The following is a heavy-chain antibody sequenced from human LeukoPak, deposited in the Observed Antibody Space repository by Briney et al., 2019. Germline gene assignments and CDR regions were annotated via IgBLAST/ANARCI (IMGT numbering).Heavy chain of an antibody. J-gene: IGHJ5*02. CDR2: IIPILGIA. CDR3: ARAKMEGYICNWFDP. V-gene: IGHV1-69*04. Sequence: ASVKVSCKASGGTFSSYAISWVRQAPGQGLEWMGRIIPILGIANYAQKFQGRVTITADKSTSTAYMELSSLRSEDTAVYYCARAKMEGYICNWFDPWGQGTLVTVSS. CDR1: GGTFSSYA. D-gene: IGHD5-24*01.